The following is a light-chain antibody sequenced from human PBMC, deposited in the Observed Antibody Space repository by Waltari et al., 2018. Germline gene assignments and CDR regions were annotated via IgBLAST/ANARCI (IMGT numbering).Light chain of an antibody. CDR2: GAS. J-gene: IGKJ2*01. CDR1: QSVSSY. V-gene: IGKV3-15*01. Sequence: EIVMTQSPATLSVSPGERATLSCRASQSVSSYFAWYQQQPGQAPRLLIYGASTRATVIPARFSGSGSGTEFTLTISSLQSEDFAVYYCQQYNNWPFTFGQGTKLEIK. CDR3: QQYNNWPFT.